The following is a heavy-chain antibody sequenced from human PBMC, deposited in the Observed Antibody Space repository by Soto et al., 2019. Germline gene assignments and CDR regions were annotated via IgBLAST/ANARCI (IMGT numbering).Heavy chain of an antibody. D-gene: IGHD4-17*01. J-gene: IGHJ4*02. CDR2: ISSSSSTI. CDR1: GFTFSSYN. V-gene: IGHV3-48*02. CDR3: ARDLGYGDPTWPYFDY. Sequence: EVQLVESGGGLVQPGGSLRLSCAASGFTFSSYNMNWVRQAPGKGLEWVSYISSSSSTIYYADSVKGRFTISRDNAKNSLYLQMNSLRDEDTAVYYCARDLGYGDPTWPYFDYWGQGTLVT.